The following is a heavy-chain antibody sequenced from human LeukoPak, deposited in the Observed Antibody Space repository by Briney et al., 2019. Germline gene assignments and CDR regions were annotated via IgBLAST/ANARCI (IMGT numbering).Heavy chain of an antibody. CDR3: ASDCSSTSCYGSDY. CDR2: IYHSGTT. Sequence: SGTLSLTCAVSGGSISSSYWWSWVRQPPGKGLEWIGEIYHSGTTNYNPSLKSRVTISVDTSKNQFSLKLSSVTAADTAVYYCASDCSSTSCYGSDYWGQGTLVTVSS. V-gene: IGHV4-4*02. CDR1: GGSISSSYW. J-gene: IGHJ4*02. D-gene: IGHD2-2*01.